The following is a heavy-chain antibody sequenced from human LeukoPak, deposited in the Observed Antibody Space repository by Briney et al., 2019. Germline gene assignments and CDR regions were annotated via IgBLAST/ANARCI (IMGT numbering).Heavy chain of an antibody. V-gene: IGHV4-38-2*02. Sequence: SETLSLTCTVSGSSISSGFYWGWIRQPPGKGLEWIGNLFHSGITFSNPSLKSRLTMSLDTSKNQFSLKLTSVTSADTAVYYCARDFSYHISGSYSHFDFWGQGVLVTVSS. CDR2: LFHSGIT. CDR1: GSSISSGFY. CDR3: ARDFSYHISGSYSHFDF. D-gene: IGHD3-10*01. J-gene: IGHJ4*02.